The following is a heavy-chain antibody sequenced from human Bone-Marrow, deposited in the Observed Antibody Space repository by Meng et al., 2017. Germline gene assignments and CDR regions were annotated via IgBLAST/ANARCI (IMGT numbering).Heavy chain of an antibody. V-gene: IGHV3-48*03. CDR1: GFTFGDYA. CDR3: ARVGSGSSGYVYVGY. CDR2: ISSSGSTI. Sequence: GGSLRLSCTASGFTFGDYAMSWVRQAPGKGLEWVSYISSSGSTIYYADSVKGRFTISRDNAKNSLYLQMNSLRAEDTAVYYCARVGSGSSGYVYVGYWGQGTLVTVSS. J-gene: IGHJ4*02. D-gene: IGHD3-22*01.